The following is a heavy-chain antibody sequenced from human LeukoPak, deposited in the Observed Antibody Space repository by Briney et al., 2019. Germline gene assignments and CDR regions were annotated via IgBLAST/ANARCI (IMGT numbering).Heavy chain of an antibody. Sequence: GGSLRLSCAASGFIFRSYWMSWVRQAPGKGLEWVANIEYGRSEKYYVDSVKGRFTISRDNAKNSLYLQMNSLRGEDTAVYYCARARGMEVWGRGTTVTVSS. CDR1: GFIFRSYW. CDR2: IEYGRSEK. CDR3: ARARGMEV. J-gene: IGHJ6*02. V-gene: IGHV3-7*04.